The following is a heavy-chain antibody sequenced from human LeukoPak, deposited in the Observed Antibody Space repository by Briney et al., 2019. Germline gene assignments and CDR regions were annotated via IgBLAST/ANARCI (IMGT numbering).Heavy chain of an antibody. D-gene: IGHD4-17*01. CDR1: GFTFSSNA. V-gene: IGHV3-23*01. CDR3: ARVFIGDYGDYQFDY. J-gene: IGHJ4*02. CDR2: ISGSGGTT. Sequence: GGSLRLSCAASGFTFSSNAMTWVRQAPGKGLEWVSGISGSGGTTYYADSVKGRFTISRDNAKNSLYLQMNSLRAEDTAVYYCARVFIGDYGDYQFDYWGQGTLVTASS.